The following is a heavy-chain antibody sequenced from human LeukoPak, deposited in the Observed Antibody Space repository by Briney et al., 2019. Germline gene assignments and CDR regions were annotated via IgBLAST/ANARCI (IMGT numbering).Heavy chain of an antibody. CDR3: ARRAGIRIRLDWFDP. V-gene: IGHV4-39*07. CDR1: GGSISSSSYY. D-gene: IGHD3-10*01. CDR2: IYYSGST. J-gene: IGHJ5*02. Sequence: SETLSLTCTVSGGSISSSSYYWGWIRQPPGKGLEWIGTIYYSGSTYYNPSLKSRVTISVDTSKNQFSLKLSSVTAADTAVYYCARRAGIRIRLDWFDPWGQGTLVTVSS.